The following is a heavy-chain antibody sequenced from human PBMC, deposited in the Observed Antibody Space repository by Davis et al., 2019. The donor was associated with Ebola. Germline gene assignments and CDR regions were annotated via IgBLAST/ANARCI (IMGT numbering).Heavy chain of an antibody. V-gene: IGHV3-53*01. CDR3: AREGSGLDY. CDR1: GFVFSSYV. CDR2: IYRDGRT. D-gene: IGHD6-19*01. J-gene: IGHJ4*02. Sequence: GGSLRLSCAASGFVFSSYVMSWVRRAPGKGPEWVSVIYRDGRTYYADSVKGRFTISRDNSKNTLYLQMNSLRAEDTAVYYCAREGSGLDYWGQGTLVTVSS.